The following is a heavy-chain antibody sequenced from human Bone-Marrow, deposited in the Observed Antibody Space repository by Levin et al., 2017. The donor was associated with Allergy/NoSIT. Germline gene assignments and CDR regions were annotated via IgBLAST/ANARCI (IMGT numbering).Heavy chain of an antibody. CDR1: GFTFRHYT. V-gene: IGHV3-48*02. CDR3: ARDPARGYYDSSGYSGDH. J-gene: IGHJ4*02. D-gene: IGHD3-22*01. CDR2: ITSSGDST. Sequence: GESLKISCVASGFTFRHYTMNWVRQAPGKGLEWVSCITSSGDSTYYADSVKGRFTISRDNAKNSLYLQLNRLRDEDTAMYYCARDPARGYYDSSGYSGDHWGQGALVTVSS.